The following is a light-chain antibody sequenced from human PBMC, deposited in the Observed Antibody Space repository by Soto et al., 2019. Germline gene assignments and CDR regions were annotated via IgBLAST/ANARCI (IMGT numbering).Light chain of an antibody. Sequence: DIVLTQSPATLSLSPGERATISCRASQSVSSSYLAWYQQKPGQAPRLLIYGASSRATGVPDRFGGSGSGTDFTLTISSLEPDDFAVYYCQQYGSSPGSFGQGTKVEIK. CDR2: GAS. CDR3: QQYGSSPGS. CDR1: QSVSSSY. V-gene: IGKV3-20*01. J-gene: IGKJ1*01.